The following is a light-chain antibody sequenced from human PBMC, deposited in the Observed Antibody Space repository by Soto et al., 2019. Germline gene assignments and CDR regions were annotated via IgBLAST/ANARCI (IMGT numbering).Light chain of an antibody. Sequence: DVAMTESRYTPASSVGVRITSTGRSSQSISSWLAWYQQKPGKAPKLLIYKASSLESGVPSRFSGSGSGTEFTRTISSLQPDEFAPYYCHQYYSYPPWTFAQGTKLDIK. CDR2: KAS. J-gene: IGKJ1*01. CDR1: QSISSW. CDR3: HQYYSYPPWT. V-gene: IGKV1-5*03.